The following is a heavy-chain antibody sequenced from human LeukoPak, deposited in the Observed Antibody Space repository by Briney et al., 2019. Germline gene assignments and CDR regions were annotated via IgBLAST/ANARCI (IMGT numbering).Heavy chain of an antibody. CDR2: ISGSGGST. CDR3: AKDGRITIFGVVTKEFDY. J-gene: IGHJ4*02. D-gene: IGHD3-3*01. CDR1: GFTFSSYA. Sequence: GGSLRLSCAASGFTFSSYAVSWVRQAPGKGLEWGSAISGSGGSTYYADSVKGRFTISRDNSKNTLYLQMNSLRAEDTAVYYCAKDGRITIFGVVTKEFDYWGQGTLVTVSS. V-gene: IGHV3-23*01.